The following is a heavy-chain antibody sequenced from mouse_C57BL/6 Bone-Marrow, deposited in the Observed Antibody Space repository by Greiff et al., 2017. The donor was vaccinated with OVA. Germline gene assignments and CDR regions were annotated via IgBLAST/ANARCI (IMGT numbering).Heavy chain of an antibody. CDR3: ARGGGSSYDY. V-gene: IGHV1-54*01. CDR2: INPGGGGT. Sequence: QVQLQQSGAELVRPGTSVKVSCKASGYAFTNYLIEWVKQRPGQGLEWIGVINPGGGGTNYNEKFKGKATLTADKSSSTAYMQLSSLTSEDSAVYFCARGGGSSYDYWGQGTTLTVSS. J-gene: IGHJ2*01. D-gene: IGHD1-1*01. CDR1: GYAFTNYL.